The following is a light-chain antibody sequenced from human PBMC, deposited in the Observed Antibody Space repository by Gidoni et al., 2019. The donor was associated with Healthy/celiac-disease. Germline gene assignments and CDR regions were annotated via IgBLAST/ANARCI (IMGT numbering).Light chain of an antibody. CDR1: QSVSSSY. CDR2: GAS. J-gene: IGKJ1*01. CDR3: QQYGSSPVT. Sequence: ELVLTQSPGTLSLSPGERATLSFRASQSVSSSYLAWYQQKPGQAPRLLIYGASSRATGIPDRFSGSGSGTDFTLTISRLEPEDFAVYYCQQYGSSPVTFGQXTKVEIK. V-gene: IGKV3-20*01.